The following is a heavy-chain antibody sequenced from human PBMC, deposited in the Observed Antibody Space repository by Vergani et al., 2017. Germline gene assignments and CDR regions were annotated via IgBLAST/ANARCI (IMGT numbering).Heavy chain of an antibody. CDR1: GYSLTELT. D-gene: IGHD1-26*01. CDR2: FDPEHGEV. V-gene: IGHV1-24*01. J-gene: IGHJ6*03. Sequence: QVQLVQSGSEVRKPGASVNVSCQVSGYSLTELTIHWVRQAPGKGLEWMGGFDPEHGEVNFAHHIQGRVTMTEDRSTDTAYMELSSLRPEDTAVYYCARDSGXSGSHYYYYYYMDVWGKGTTVTVSS. CDR3: ARDSGXSGSHYYYYYYMDV.